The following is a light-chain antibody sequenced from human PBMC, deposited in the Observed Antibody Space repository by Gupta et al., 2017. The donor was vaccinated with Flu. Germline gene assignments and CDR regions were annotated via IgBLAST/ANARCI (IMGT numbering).Light chain of an antibody. CDR1: KLGDKY. V-gene: IGLV3-1*01. J-gene: IGLJ2*01. CDR3: QTWDSSTVI. Sequence: CSGDKLGDKYVCWYQQKPGQSPVVVINYETKRPSGIPERFSGSNSGNTATLTISGTQAMDGADYYCQTWDSSTVIFGGGTKLTVL. CDR2: YET.